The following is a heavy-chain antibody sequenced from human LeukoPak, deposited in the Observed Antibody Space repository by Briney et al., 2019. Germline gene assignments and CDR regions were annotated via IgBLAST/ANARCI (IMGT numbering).Heavy chain of an antibody. CDR1: GGSISSGSYY. CDR2: IYTSGST. Sequence: NSSETLSLTCTVSGGSISSGSYYWSWIRQPAGKGLEWIGRIYTSGSTNYNPSLKSRVTISVDTSKNQFSLKLSSVTAADTAVYYCARDFFEVGATKDHYFDYWGQGTLVTVSS. V-gene: IGHV4-61*02. D-gene: IGHD1-26*01. CDR3: ARDFFEVGATKDHYFDY. J-gene: IGHJ4*02.